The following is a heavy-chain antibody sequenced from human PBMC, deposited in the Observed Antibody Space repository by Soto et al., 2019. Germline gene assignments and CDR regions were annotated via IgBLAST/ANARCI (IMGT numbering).Heavy chain of an antibody. CDR3: ARLRWETENNWFDP. J-gene: IGHJ5*02. V-gene: IGHV4-30-4*01. Sequence: RQPPGKGPEWMGYIYHSGSTHYNPSLNSRLTISIDTSTNRFSLNLTSVTAADTAVYFCARLRWETENNWFDPWGQGALVTVSS. D-gene: IGHD1-26*01. CDR2: IYHSGST.